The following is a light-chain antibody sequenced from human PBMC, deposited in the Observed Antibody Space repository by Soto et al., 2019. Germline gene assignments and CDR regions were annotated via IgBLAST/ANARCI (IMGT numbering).Light chain of an antibody. V-gene: IGKV3-20*01. CDR1: QSVSSSY. CDR2: GAS. J-gene: IGKJ5*01. CDR3: QQYGSSPLVT. Sequence: EIVLTQSPGTLSLSPGERATLSCRASQSVSSSYLAWYQQKPGQAPRLLIYGASSRATGIPDRFSGSWSGTAFTITISRLEAEDFAVYYGQQYGSSPLVTFGQGTRLEIK.